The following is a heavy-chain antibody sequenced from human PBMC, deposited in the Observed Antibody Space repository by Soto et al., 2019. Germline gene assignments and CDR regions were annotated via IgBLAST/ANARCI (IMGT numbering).Heavy chain of an antibody. CDR2: ISTYNGNT. V-gene: IGHV1-18*04. CDR3: ARLLFLEWFDDY. Sequence: ASVKVSCKTSGYTFTSYGISCVRQAPGQGLEWMGWISTYNGNTNYAQKFQGRATMTTDTSTTTAYMELRSLKSDDTAVYYCARLLFLEWFDDYWGQGTLVTVSS. J-gene: IGHJ4*02. D-gene: IGHD3-3*01. CDR1: GYTFTSYG.